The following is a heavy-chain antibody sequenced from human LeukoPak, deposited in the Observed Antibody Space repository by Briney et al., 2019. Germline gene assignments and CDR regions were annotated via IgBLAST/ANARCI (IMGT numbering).Heavy chain of an antibody. J-gene: IGHJ3*01. D-gene: IGHD6-13*01. Sequence: GGSLRLSCVASGFTFSENWMHWVRQAPGKGLAWASHINRDGGLTNYADSVKGRFTISRDNARNTVYLQMSSLRVEDTAIYFCAREEHRLAEAGTSAFDLGGQGTLVTVS. CDR1: GFTFSENW. V-gene: IGHV3-74*01. CDR3: AREEHRLAEAGTSAFDL. CDR2: INRDGGLT.